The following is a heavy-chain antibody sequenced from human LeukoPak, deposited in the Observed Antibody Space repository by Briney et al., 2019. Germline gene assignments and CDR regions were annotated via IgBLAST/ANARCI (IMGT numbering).Heavy chain of an antibody. J-gene: IGHJ4*02. D-gene: IGHD6-19*01. Sequence: SEALSLTCTVSGGSISNYYWNWIRQPPGKGLEWIGYIYYSGSTNYNPSLKSRVTISVDTSKNQFSLKLSSVTAADTAVYYCARGTSSGWYGYWGQGTLVTVSS. V-gene: IGHV4-59*01. CDR3: ARGTSSGWYGY. CDR1: GGSISNYY. CDR2: IYYSGST.